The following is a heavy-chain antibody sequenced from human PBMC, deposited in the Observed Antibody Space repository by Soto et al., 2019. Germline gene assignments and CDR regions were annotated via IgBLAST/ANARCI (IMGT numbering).Heavy chain of an antibody. CDR2: ISWDGGST. Sequence: GGSLRLACAASGFTFADYTMHWVRQAPGKGLEWVSLISWDGGSTYYADSVKGRFTISRDNSKNSLYLQMNSLRTEDTALYYCAKDTVTYCYDRRGYYRAPLDAIEIWGQATMVTVS. CDR1: GFTFADYT. J-gene: IGHJ3*02. D-gene: IGHD3-22*01. V-gene: IGHV3-43*01. CDR3: AKDTVTYCYDRRGYYRAPLDAIEI.